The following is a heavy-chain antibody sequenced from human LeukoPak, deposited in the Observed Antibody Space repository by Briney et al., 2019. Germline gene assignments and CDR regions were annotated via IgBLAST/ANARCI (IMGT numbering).Heavy chain of an antibody. J-gene: IGHJ4*02. CDR3: ARGSSLIGGFDY. CDR2: ISRTGGAV. D-gene: IGHD2-8*01. Sequence: PGGSPRLSCAASGFTFNQHSMSWIRQAPGKGLEWLSYISRTGGAVHYADSVEGRFTISRDNARNSLSLQMNGLRADDTAVYFCARGSSLIGGFDYWGRGTLVTVSS. V-gene: IGHV3-11*01. CDR1: GFTFNQHS.